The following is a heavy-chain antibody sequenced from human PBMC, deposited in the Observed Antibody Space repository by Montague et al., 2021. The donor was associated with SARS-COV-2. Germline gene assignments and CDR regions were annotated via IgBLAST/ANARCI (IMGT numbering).Heavy chain of an antibody. V-gene: IGHV4-39*07. CDR1: ISSSRYY. J-gene: IGHJ6*02. D-gene: IGHD3-22*01. CDR3: ARDTRIAMLVVVTRYGLDV. CDR2: MYYSGNT. Sequence: SETLSLTCTVSISSSRYYWDWIRQPPGKGLEWIGSMYYSGNTYYNPSLKSRVTISVDTSKNQFSLKLSSVTAADTAVYYCARDTRIAMLVVVTRYGLDVWGQGTTVTVSS.